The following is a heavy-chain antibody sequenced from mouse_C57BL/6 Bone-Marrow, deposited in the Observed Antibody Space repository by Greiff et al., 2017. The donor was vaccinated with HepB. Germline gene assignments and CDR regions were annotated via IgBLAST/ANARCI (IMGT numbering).Heavy chain of an antibody. CDR3: ARNIITTVVARDCSFAY. V-gene: IGHV3-6*01. D-gene: IGHD1-1*01. J-gene: IGHJ3*01. CDR2: ISYDGSN. CDR1: GYSITSGYY. Sequence: EVKLQESGPGLVKPSQSLSLTCSVTGYSITSGYYWNWIRQFPGNKLEWMGYISYDGSNNYNPSLKNRISITRDTSKNQFFLKLNSVTTEDTATYYCARNIITTVVARDCSFAYWGQGTLVTVSA.